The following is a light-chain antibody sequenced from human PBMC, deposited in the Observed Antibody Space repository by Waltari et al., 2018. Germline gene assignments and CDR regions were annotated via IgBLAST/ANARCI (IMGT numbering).Light chain of an antibody. CDR2: EDN. CDR1: SGSIVNNY. CDR3: QSYDDYNSNWM. J-gene: IGLJ3*02. Sequence: NFMLTQPHSVSESPGKTVTISCTGSSGSIVNNYVQWYQRRPGSAPTTVIYEDNQRPSGVPDRFSGSIDRSSNSASLTISGLKTEDEADYYCQSYDDYNSNWMFGGGTTLTVL. V-gene: IGLV6-57*02.